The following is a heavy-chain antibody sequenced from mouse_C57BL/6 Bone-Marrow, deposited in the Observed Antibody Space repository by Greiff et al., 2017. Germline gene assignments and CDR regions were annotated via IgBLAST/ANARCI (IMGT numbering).Heavy chain of an antibody. D-gene: IGHD2-1*01. Sequence: VQLQQSGAELVRPGASVTLSCKASGYTFTDYEMHWVKQTPVHGLEWIGAIDPETGGTAYNQKFKGKAILTADKSSSTAYMELRSLTSEDSAVXYCTRPLYYGNPYWYFDVWGTGTTVTVSS. CDR2: IDPETGGT. CDR1: GYTFTDYE. CDR3: TRPLYYGNPYWYFDV. J-gene: IGHJ1*03. V-gene: IGHV1-15*01.